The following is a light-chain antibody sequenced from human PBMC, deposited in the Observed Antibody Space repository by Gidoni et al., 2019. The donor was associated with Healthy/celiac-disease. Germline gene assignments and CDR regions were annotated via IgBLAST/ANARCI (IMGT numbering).Light chain of an antibody. CDR3: QQSGSSPYT. V-gene: IGKV3-20*01. Sequence: IVFSQSPGTLSLSPGERATLSCRASQSVTNNYLAWYQQKPGQAPRLVIYDASNRATGIPDRFSGSGSGPDFTHTISRLEPEDFAVYYCQQSGSSPYTFGQGSKLEIK. CDR1: QSVTNNY. CDR2: DAS. J-gene: IGKJ2*01.